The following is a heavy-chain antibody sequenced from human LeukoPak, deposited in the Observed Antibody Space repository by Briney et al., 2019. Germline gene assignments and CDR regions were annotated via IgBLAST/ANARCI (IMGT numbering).Heavy chain of an antibody. CDR3: ARGDSSDFDY. J-gene: IGHJ4*02. Sequence: GASVKVSCKASGFTFTSSAMQWVRQARGQRLEWIGIINPSGDSTNCAQKFQGRVTMTRDTSTSIVYMELSSLRSEDTAVYFCARGDSSDFDYWGQGTLVTVSS. CDR2: INPSGDST. D-gene: IGHD6-25*01. V-gene: IGHV1-46*01. CDR1: GFTFTSSA.